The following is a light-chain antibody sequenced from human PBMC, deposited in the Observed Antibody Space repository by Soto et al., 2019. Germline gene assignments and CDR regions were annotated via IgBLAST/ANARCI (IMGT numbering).Light chain of an antibody. CDR2: RNN. Sequence: QSVLTQPPSASGTPGQRVTISCSGSSSNIGSNYVYWYQQLPGTAPKLLIYRNNQRPSGVPDRFSGSKSGTSASLAISGLRSEDEADYYCAAWDDSLRHYVFGTGTKLTVL. CDR3: AAWDDSLRHYV. J-gene: IGLJ1*01. CDR1: SSNIGSNY. V-gene: IGLV1-47*01.